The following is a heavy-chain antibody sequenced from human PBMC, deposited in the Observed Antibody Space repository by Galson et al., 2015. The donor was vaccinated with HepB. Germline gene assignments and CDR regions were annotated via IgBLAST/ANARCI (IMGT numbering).Heavy chain of an antibody. Sequence: VKVSCKASGYTFTGYYMHWVRQAPGQGLEWMGWINPNNGGTNYAQKFQGRVTTTRDTSISTAYMELSRLRSDDTAVYYCARIPQGITACSTNYWGQGTLVTVSS. V-gene: IGHV1-2*02. CDR2: INPNNGGT. CDR3: ARIPQGITACSTNY. CDR1: GYTFTGYY. J-gene: IGHJ4*02. D-gene: IGHD6-13*01.